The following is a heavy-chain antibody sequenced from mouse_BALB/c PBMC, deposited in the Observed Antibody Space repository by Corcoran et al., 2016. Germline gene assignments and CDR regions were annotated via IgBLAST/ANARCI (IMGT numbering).Heavy chain of an antibody. CDR3: AREGGAY. J-gene: IGHJ3*01. V-gene: IGHV1-9*01. Sequence: QVQLQQSGAGLMKPAASVKLSCTATGYTFSSYWIEWVKQRHGHGIEWIGEILPGSGNTYYIEKSKGKATFTADASSNTAYMQLSSLTSEYSAVYDCAREGGAYCGEGSVFTVS. CDR2: ILPGSGNT. CDR1: GYTFSSYW.